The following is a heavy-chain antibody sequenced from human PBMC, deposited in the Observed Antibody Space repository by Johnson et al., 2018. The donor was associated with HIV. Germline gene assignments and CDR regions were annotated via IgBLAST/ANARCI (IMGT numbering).Heavy chain of an antibody. CDR2: ISYDGSNK. CDR3: ARGCSVLQHLEWSFAAFDI. V-gene: IGHV3-30-3*01. D-gene: IGHD3-3*01. CDR1: GFTFRSYI. J-gene: IGHJ3*02. Sequence: QVQLVESGGGVVQPGRSLRLSCAASGFTFRSYIMHWVRQAPGEGLEWVALISYDGSNKYYADSVKGRFTISRDRAKNSLYLQLNSLRAEDTALYYCARGCSVLQHLEWSFAAFDIWGQGTMVTVSS.